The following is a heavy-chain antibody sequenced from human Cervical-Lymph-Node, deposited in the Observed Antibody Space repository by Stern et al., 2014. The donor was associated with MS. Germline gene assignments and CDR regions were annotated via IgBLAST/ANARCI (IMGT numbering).Heavy chain of an antibody. J-gene: IGHJ4*02. V-gene: IGHV1-18*04. CDR1: GYTFTSYG. Sequence: QVQLGQSGAEVKKPGASVKVSCKASGYTFTSYGISWVRQAPGQGLEWMGWISAYNGNTNYAQKPQGRVTMTTDTSTSTAYMELRSLRSDDTAVYYCARVGTLLEWFLPLDYWGQGTLVTVSS. CDR2: ISAYNGNT. CDR3: ARVGTLLEWFLPLDY. D-gene: IGHD3-3*01.